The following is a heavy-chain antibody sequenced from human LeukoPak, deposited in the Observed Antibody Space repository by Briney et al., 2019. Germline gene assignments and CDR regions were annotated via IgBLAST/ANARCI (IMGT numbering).Heavy chain of an antibody. CDR2: ISTSGGTS. V-gene: IGHV3-23*01. Sequence: PGGSLRLSCTTSGFTFSNYAMSWVRQAPGKGLEWVSGISTSGGTSYYAESVKRRFTISRENSKNTLYLQMNSLRAEDTAVYYCAKNAGDNCYLMWDYRGQGTLVTVSS. CDR1: GFTFSNYA. CDR3: AKNAGDNCYLMWDY. D-gene: IGHD2-15*01. J-gene: IGHJ4*02.